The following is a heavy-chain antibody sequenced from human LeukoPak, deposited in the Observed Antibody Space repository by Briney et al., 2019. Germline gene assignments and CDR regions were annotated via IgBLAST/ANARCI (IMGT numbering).Heavy chain of an antibody. J-gene: IGHJ4*02. CDR2: INPNSGST. CDR1: GFTLTDFY. V-gene: IGHV1-2*02. CDR3: ARTTGGYCTSTNCLFNY. D-gene: IGHD2-2*01. Sequence: GASVKVSCRASGFTLTDFYIHWVRRAPGQGLEWMGWINPNSGSTSFARKFQGRVTMTRDTSISTAYMELSRLRSDDTAVYYCARTTGGYCTSTNCLFNYWGQGTLVTVSS.